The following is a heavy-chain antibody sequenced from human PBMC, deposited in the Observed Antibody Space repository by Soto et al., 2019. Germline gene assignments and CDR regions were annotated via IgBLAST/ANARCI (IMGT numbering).Heavy chain of an antibody. V-gene: IGHV4-31*03. Sequence: KPSETLSLTCTVSGGSTSSGGFYWSWIRQHPGKGLEWIGYIYYSGISYYNPSLKSRVSISLDTSRNQFSMTLNSVTAADTAVYYCARNGYTYGMDVWGQGATVTVS. D-gene: IGHD5-18*01. CDR2: IYYSGIS. J-gene: IGHJ6*02. CDR1: GGSTSSGGFY. CDR3: ARNGYTYGMDV.